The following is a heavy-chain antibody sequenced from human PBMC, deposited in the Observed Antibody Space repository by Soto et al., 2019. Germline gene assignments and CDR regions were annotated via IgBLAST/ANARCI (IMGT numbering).Heavy chain of an antibody. D-gene: IGHD2-8*02. CDR1: GGSFSGYY. CDR3: ARDKITGLFDY. V-gene: IGHV4-34*01. Sequence: QVQLQQWGAGLLKPSETLSLTCAVYGGSFSGYYWTWIRQPPGTGLGWIGEINHSGSTNYHPSLKSRVTISVDTSKNQFSLKLTSVTAADTAVYYCARDKITGLFDYWGQGTLVTVSS. CDR2: INHSGST. J-gene: IGHJ4*02.